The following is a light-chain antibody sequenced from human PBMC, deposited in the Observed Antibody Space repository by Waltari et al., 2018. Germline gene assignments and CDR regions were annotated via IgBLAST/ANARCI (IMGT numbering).Light chain of an antibody. J-gene: IGKJ2*03. CDR1: QSVSSY. CDR2: DAS. CDR3: QQRSNWPPRS. Sequence: ELVLTQSPATLSLSPGERATLSCRASQSVSSYLAWYQQKPGQAPRLLIYDASNRATGIPARFSGSGSGTDFTLTISSLEPEDFAVYYCQQRSNWPPRSFGQGTKQEIK. V-gene: IGKV3-11*01.